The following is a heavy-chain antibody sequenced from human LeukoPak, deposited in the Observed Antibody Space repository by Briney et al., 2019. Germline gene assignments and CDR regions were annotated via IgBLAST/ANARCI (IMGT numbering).Heavy chain of an antibody. J-gene: IGHJ4*02. V-gene: IGHV3-73*01. D-gene: IGHD3-3*01. Sequence: GGSLKLSCAASGFTFSGSAMHWVRQAPGKGLEWVGRIRSKANSYATAYAASVKGRFTISRDDSKNTAYLQMNSLKTEDTAVYYCTRGSYDFWSAERDYWGQGTLVTVSS. CDR1: GFTFSGSA. CDR2: IRSKANSYAT. CDR3: TRGSYDFWSAERDY.